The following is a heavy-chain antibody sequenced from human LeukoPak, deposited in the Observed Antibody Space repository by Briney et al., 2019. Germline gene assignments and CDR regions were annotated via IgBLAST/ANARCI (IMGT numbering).Heavy chain of an antibody. CDR1: GFTFSSYW. D-gene: IGHD6-13*01. CDR2: IKQDGSEK. J-gene: IGHJ4*02. V-gene: IGHV3-7*01. CDR3: ARATSYSSSWCDEGYCFDY. Sequence: PGGSLRLSCAASGFTFSSYWMSWVRQAPGKGLEWVANIKQDGSEKYYVDSVKGRFTISRDNAKNSLYLQMNSLRAEDTAVYYCARATSYSSSWCDEGYCFDYWGQGTLVTVSS.